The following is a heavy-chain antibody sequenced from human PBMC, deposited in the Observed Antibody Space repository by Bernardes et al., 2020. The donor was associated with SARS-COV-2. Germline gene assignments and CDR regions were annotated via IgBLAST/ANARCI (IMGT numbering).Heavy chain of an antibody. CDR1: GFTFSTYD. J-gene: IGHJ4*02. V-gene: IGHV3-23*01. Sequence: GGSLRLSCAASGFTFSTYDVNWVRQAPGKGLEWVSSISSSGDRTYYVDSVKGRFTISRDNAKNTLYLQMNSLRVEDTAVYYCAKLFAYWGQGALVTVSS. CDR2: ISSSGDRT. CDR3: AKLFAY.